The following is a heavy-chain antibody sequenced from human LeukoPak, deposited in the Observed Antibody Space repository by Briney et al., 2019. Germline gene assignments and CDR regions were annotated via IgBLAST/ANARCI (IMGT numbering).Heavy chain of an antibody. CDR3: ARIGRFGELYLSDAFEM. Sequence: PSETLSLTCTVSGGSISSGGYYWSWIRQHPGKGLEWIGYVYYSGSTYCNPSLKSRVTLSVDTSKNQFSLRLSSVTAADTAVYYCARIGRFGELYLSDAFEMWAKGQWSPSLQ. CDR2: VYYSGST. J-gene: IGHJ3*02. V-gene: IGHV4-31*03. CDR1: GGSISSGGYY. D-gene: IGHD3-10*01.